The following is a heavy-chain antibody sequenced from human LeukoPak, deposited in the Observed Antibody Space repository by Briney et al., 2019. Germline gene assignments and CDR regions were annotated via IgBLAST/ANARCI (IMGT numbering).Heavy chain of an antibody. CDR2: ISTYNGNT. J-gene: IGHJ5*02. V-gene: IGHV1-18*01. D-gene: IGHD2-8*02. Sequence: GASVKVSCKASGYTFTNYSISWVRQAPGQGLEWMGWISTYNGNTNYAQKLQGRVTMTTDTSTSTAYMELRSLRSDDTAVYYCARDTGGYLGNWFDPWGQGTLVTVSS. CDR1: GYTFTNYS. CDR3: ARDTGGYLGNWFDP.